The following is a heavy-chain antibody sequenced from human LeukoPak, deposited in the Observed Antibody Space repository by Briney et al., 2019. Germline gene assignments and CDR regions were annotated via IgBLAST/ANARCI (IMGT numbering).Heavy chain of an antibody. CDR2: INAYNGNT. D-gene: IGHD4-17*01. Sequence: ASVNVSCKASGYTFTSYGISWVRQAPGQGLEWMGWINAYNGNTNYAQRLQGRVTMTIDTYSSKAYMELSSQTSDDSDVCDCSRSGHQYGDPRDVRFDPWGQGNLVTVSS. CDR3: SRSGHQYGDPRDVRFDP. CDR1: GYTFTSYG. V-gene: IGHV1-18*01. J-gene: IGHJ5*02.